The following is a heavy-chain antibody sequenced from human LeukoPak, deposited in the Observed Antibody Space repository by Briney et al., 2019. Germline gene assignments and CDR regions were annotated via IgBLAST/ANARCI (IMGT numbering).Heavy chain of an antibody. V-gene: IGHV1-69*13. CDR2: IIPIFGTA. Sequence: GASVKVSCKASGGTFSSYAISWVRQAPGQGLEWMGGIIPIFGTANYAQKFQGRVTITADESTSTAYMELSSLRSEDTAVYYCAKSPRGGKHSSSPNLTSKTNWFDPWGQGTLVTVSS. J-gene: IGHJ5*02. CDR1: GGTFSSYA. CDR3: AKSPRGGKHSSSPNLTSKTNWFDP. D-gene: IGHD6-13*01.